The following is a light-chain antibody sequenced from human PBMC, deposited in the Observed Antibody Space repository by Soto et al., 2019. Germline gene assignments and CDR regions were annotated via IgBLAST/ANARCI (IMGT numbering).Light chain of an antibody. CDR2: AAS. CDR1: QSISTY. J-gene: IGKJ1*01. CDR3: QQSYTVPTWT. V-gene: IGKV1-39*01. Sequence: DIQMTQSPSSLSASVGDRVTITCRASQSISTYLSWYQQKPGKAPSLLIYAASTLQSGVPSRFSGSGSGTDFTLTISRLQPEDFATYYCQQSYTVPTWTFGQGTKVEIK.